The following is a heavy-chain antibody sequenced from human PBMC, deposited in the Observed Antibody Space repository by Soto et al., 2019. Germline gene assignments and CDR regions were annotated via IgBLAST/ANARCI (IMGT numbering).Heavy chain of an antibody. Sequence: VASVKVSCKASGGTFSSYTISWVRQAPGQGLEWMGRIIPILGIANYAQKFQGRVTITADKSTSTAYMELSSLRSKDTAVYYCAEAAVHSCGRQNYTGYFDDWGKGTMVTVSS. CDR2: IIPILGIA. V-gene: IGHV1-69*02. CDR3: AEAAVHSCGRQNYTGYFDD. CDR1: GGTFSSYT. D-gene: IGHD1-26*01. J-gene: IGHJ4*02.